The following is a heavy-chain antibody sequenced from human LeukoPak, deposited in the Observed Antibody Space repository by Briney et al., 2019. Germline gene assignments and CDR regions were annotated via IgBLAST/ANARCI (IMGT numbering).Heavy chain of an antibody. CDR1: GGSISSNSYY. J-gene: IGHJ4*02. V-gene: IGHV4-39*01. D-gene: IGHD5-18*01. CDR3: ARRPRPRGFSDGVRVRPFDY. CDR2: INHSGNT. Sequence: PSETLSLTCAVSGGSISSNSYYWNWIRQPPGKGLEWIGEINHSGNTNFNPSLKSRVTISIDTSKNQFSLKLTSVTAADTAVYYCARRPRPRGFSDGVRVRPFDYWGQGTLVIVFS.